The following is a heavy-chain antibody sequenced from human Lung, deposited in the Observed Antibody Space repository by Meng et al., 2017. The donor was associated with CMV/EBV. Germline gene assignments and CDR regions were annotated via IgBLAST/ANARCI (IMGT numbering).Heavy chain of an antibody. Sequence: VQLRRSGPALVKPSETLSLTCAVSGDSITNHTWWAWVRQPPGKGLEWIGEIPHRGSSAYNPSLKSRVSMSIDKSKNQFSLKLTSVTAADTAVYHCLRRSGGSVWGQGTLVTVSS. CDR3: LRRSGGSV. D-gene: IGHD3-10*01. CDR2: IPHRGSS. J-gene: IGHJ1*01. CDR1: GDSITNHTW. V-gene: IGHV4-4*02.